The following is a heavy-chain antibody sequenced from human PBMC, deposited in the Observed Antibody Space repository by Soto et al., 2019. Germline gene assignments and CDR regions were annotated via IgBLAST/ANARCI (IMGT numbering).Heavy chain of an antibody. J-gene: IGHJ4*02. Sequence: SETLSLTCAVYGGSFSGYYWSWIRQPPGKGLEWIGEINHSGSTNYNPSLKSRVTISVDTSKNQFSLKLSSVTAADTAVYYCARGLAKKGYDYIWGSYRYLYWGQGTLVTVSS. V-gene: IGHV4-34*01. D-gene: IGHD3-16*02. CDR3: ARGLAKKGYDYIWGSYRYLY. CDR1: GGSFSGYY. CDR2: INHSGST.